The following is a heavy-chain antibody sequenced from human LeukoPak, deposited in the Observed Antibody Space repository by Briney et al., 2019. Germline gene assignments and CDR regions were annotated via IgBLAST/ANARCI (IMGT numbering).Heavy chain of an antibody. J-gene: IGHJ4*02. CDR2: VIPILGIA. D-gene: IGHD1-1*01. CDR1: GGTFSSYA. CDR3: ARQPQLERVLAHLPFDY. V-gene: IGHV1-69*04. Sequence: SVKVSCKASGGTFSSYAISWVRQAPGQGLEWMGRVIPILGIASYAQKFQGRVTITADKSTSTAYMELSSRRSEDTAVYYCARQPQLERVLAHLPFDYWGQGTLVTVSS.